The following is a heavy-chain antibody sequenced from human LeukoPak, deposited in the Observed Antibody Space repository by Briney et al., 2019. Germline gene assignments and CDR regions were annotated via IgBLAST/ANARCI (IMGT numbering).Heavy chain of an antibody. J-gene: IGHJ4*02. D-gene: IGHD5-24*01. CDR2: VYYSGTA. Sequence: SETLSLTCTVSGGSISSSSYYWGWIRQPPGKGVEWIASVYYSGTAYYNPSLGSRVTISVDTSKNQFSLKLSSVTAADTAVYYCPRYFRDGYKVPRHWGQGTLVTVS. CDR3: PRYFRDGYKVPRH. CDR1: GGSISSSSYY. V-gene: IGHV4-39*01.